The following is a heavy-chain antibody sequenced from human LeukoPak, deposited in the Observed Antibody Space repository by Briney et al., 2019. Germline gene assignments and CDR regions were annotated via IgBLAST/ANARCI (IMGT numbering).Heavy chain of an antibody. Sequence: GGSLRLSCAASGFTFSSYGMHWVRQAPGKGLEWVAVISYDGSNKYYADSVKGRFTISRDNSKNTLYLQMNSLRAEDTAVYYCARDLGSRIGYWGQGTLVTVSS. CDR1: GFTFSSYG. CDR2: ISYDGSNK. V-gene: IGHV3-30*03. J-gene: IGHJ4*02. CDR3: ARDLGSRIGY. D-gene: IGHD5-12*01.